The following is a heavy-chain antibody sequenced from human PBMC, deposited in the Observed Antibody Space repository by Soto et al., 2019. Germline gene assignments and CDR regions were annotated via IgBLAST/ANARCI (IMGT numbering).Heavy chain of an antibody. V-gene: IGHV1-69*01. Sequence: QVQLVQSGAEVKKPGSSVKVSCKASGGTFSSYAISWVRQAPGQGLEWMGGIIPIFGTANYAQKFQGRVTITADEYTSTAYMELSSLRSEDTAVYYCAAGPVPAAPIPTFGVVTYSLDYWGQGTLVTVSS. CDR3: AAGPVPAAPIPTFGVVTYSLDY. CDR1: GGTFSSYA. D-gene: IGHD3-3*01. J-gene: IGHJ4*02. CDR2: IIPIFGTA.